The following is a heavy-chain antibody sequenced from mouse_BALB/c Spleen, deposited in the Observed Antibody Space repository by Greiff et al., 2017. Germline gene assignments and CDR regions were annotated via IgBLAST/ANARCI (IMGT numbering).Heavy chain of an antibody. CDR1: GYTFTSYW. Sequence: VQLQQSGAELAKPGASVKMSCKASGYTFTSYWMHWVKQRPGQGLEWIGYINPSTGYTEYNQKFKDKATLTADKSSSTAYMQLSSLTSEDSAVYYCARGDYVDFDYWGQGTTLTVSS. V-gene: IGHV1-7*01. CDR2: INPSTGYT. J-gene: IGHJ2*01. CDR3: ARGDYVDFDY. D-gene: IGHD2-4*01.